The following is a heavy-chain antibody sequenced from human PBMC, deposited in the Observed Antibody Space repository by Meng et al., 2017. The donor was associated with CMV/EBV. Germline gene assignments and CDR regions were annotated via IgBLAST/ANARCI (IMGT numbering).Heavy chain of an antibody. CDR2: IYWDDDK. Sequence: SCPTPRKPQPHLTLTCTFSGFSLSTSGVGVSWIRQPPGKALEWLALIYWDDDKRYSPSLKSRLTITKDTSKNQVVLTMTNMDPVDTATYYCAHRGQSSGWAILYFDYWGQGTLVTVSS. V-gene: IGHV2-5*02. CDR3: AHRGQSSGWAILYFDY. D-gene: IGHD6-19*01. J-gene: IGHJ4*02. CDR1: GFSLSTSGVG.